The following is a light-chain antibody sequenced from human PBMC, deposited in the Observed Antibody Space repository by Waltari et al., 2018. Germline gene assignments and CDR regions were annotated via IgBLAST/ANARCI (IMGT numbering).Light chain of an antibody. CDR2: DVS. V-gene: IGLV2-14*01. CDR1: SRDVGGYNY. CDR3: SSYTSSSTRV. Sequence: QSALTQPASVSGSPGQSITIPCTGTSRDVGGYNYVSWYQQRPGKAPKLMIYDVSNRPSGVSNRFSGSKSGNTASLTISGLQAEDEADYYCSSYTSSSTRVFGGGTKLTVL. J-gene: IGLJ3*02.